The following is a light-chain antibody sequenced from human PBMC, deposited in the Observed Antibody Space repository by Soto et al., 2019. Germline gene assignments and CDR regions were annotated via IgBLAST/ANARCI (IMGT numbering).Light chain of an antibody. V-gene: IGLV2-14*01. Sequence: QSVLTQPASMSGSPGQSITIYCTGTSSDVGGYNYVSWYQQHPGKAPKLMIYDVSNRPSGVSNRFSGSKSGNTASLTISGLQAEDEADYYCSSYTSSSTLGVFGTGTKVTVL. CDR3: SSYTSSSTLGV. J-gene: IGLJ1*01. CDR2: DVS. CDR1: SSDVGGYNY.